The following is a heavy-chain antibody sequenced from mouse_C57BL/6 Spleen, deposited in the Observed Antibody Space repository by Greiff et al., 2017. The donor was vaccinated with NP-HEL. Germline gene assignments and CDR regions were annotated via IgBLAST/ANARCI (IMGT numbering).Heavy chain of an antibody. D-gene: IGHD1-1*01. J-gene: IGHJ2*01. CDR3: ARSNYGSSYPDY. V-gene: IGHV1-80*01. CDR2: IYPGDGDT. Sequence: QVQLQQSGAELVKPGASVKISCKASGYAFSSYWMNWVKQRPGKGLEWIGQIYPGDGDTNYNGQLKGKAKLTADKTSSTAYMQLSSLTYEDSAVYLWARSNYGSSYPDYWGQGTTLTVSS. CDR1: GYAFSSYW.